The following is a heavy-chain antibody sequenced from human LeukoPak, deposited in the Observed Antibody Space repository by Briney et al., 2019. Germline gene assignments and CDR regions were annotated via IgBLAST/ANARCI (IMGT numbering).Heavy chain of an antibody. V-gene: IGHV3-23*01. J-gene: IGHJ1*01. CDR2: ISGSGGST. Sequence: PGGSLRLPCAASGFTFSSYAMSWVRQAPGKGLEWVSAISGSGGSTYYADSVKGRFTISRDNSKNTLYLQMNSLRAEDTAVYYCAKDPRDGYNYEYFQHWGQGTLVTVSS. CDR1: GFTFSSYA. CDR3: AKDPRDGYNYEYFQH. D-gene: IGHD5-24*01.